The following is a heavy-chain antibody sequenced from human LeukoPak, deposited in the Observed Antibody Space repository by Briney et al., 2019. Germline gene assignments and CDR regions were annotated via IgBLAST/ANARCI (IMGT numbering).Heavy chain of an antibody. CDR2: INHSGST. Sequence: SETLSLTCAVYGGSFSGYYWSWIRQPPGKGLEWIGEINHSGSTNYNPSLKSRVTISVDTSKNQFSLKLSSVTAADTAVYYCARDQYYYDSSGYYYWGQGTLVTVSS. J-gene: IGHJ4*02. D-gene: IGHD3-22*01. CDR3: ARDQYYYDSSGYYY. V-gene: IGHV4-34*01. CDR1: GGSFSGYY.